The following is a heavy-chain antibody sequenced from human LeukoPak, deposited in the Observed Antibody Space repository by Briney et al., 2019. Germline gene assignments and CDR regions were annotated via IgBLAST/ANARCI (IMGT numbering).Heavy chain of an antibody. D-gene: IGHD4-23*01. CDR1: GFTFSSYG. V-gene: IGHV3-23*01. J-gene: IGHJ4*02. CDR2: ISGSGGST. CDR3: ARERGYGGNSGSDGY. Sequence: GGSLRLSCAASGFTFSSYGMSWVRQAPGKGLEWVSAISGSGGSTYYADSVKGRFTISRDNAKNSLYLQMNSLRAEDTAVYYCARERGYGGNSGSDGYWGQGTLVTVSS.